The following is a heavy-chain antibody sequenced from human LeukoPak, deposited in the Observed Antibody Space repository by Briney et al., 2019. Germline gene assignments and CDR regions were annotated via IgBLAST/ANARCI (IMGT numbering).Heavy chain of an antibody. D-gene: IGHD3-22*01. Sequence: SETLSLTCAVYGGSFSGYYWSWIRQPPGKGLEWIGEINHSGSTNYNPSLKSRGTISVDTSKNQFSLKLSSVTAADTAVYYCARGRAYYYDSSGYFFDYWGQGTLVTVSS. CDR1: GGSFSGYY. CDR2: INHSGST. CDR3: ARGRAYYYDSSGYFFDY. V-gene: IGHV4-34*01. J-gene: IGHJ4*02.